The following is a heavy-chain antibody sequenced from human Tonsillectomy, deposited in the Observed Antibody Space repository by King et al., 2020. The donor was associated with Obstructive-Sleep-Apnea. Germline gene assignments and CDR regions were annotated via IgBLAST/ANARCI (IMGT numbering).Heavy chain of an antibody. CDR3: ARTSWIRDGMDV. J-gene: IGHJ6*02. D-gene: IGHD5-12*01. Sequence: TLKESGPALVKPTQTLTLTCTFTGFSLNTSGMCVSWIRQPPGKALEWLALIDWDDDKYYSASLKTRLTISKDTSRNQVVITMTNMDPVDTATYYCARTSWIRDGMDVWGQGTAVTVSS. V-gene: IGHV2-70*01. CDR1: GFSLNTSGMC. CDR2: IDWDDDK.